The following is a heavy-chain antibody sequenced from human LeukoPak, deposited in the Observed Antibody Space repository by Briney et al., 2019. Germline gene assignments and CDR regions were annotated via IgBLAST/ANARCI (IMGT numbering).Heavy chain of an antibody. V-gene: IGHV1-24*01. D-gene: IGHD3-22*01. J-gene: IGHJ4*02. Sequence: ASVKVSCKVSGYTLTELSMHWVRQAPGKGLEWMGGFDPEDGETIYAQKFQGRVTMTEDTSTDTAYMELSSLRSEDTAVYYCATGGTYYYDSSGDYWGQGTLVTVSS. CDR2: FDPEDGET. CDR1: GYTLTELS. CDR3: ATGGTYYYDSSGDY.